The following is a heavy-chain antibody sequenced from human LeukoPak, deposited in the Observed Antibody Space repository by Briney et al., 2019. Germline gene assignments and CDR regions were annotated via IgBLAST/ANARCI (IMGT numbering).Heavy chain of an antibody. CDR2: FYFSGST. D-gene: IGHD3-3*01. Sequence: PSETLSLTCTVSGRSISSYYWSWIRQPPGKGLEWIGCFYFSGSTNTNPSLKSRVTISVDTSTIQFSLKLTSVTAADTAVYYCARGHGFWSGYYVFDYWGQGTLVTVSS. V-gene: IGHV4-59*12. CDR3: ARGHGFWSGYYVFDY. J-gene: IGHJ4*02. CDR1: GRSISSYY.